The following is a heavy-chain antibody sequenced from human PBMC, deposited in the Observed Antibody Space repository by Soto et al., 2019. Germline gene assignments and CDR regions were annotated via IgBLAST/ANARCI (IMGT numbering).Heavy chain of an antibody. Sequence: EVPLVESGGGFVQPGGSLRLSCAASGFSFSTYNMNWVRQTPGTGLEWLSHISTTSFTIYYADSVKGRFNISSDNAANSLYPQMNSGRDDATALYYCVCAPSRGWDGGYSCDVWGQGTMVIVA. CDR2: ISTTSFTI. V-gene: IGHV3-48*02. CDR1: GFSFSTYN. J-gene: IGHJ3*01. D-gene: IGHD3-22*01. CDR3: VCAPSRGWDGGYSCDV.